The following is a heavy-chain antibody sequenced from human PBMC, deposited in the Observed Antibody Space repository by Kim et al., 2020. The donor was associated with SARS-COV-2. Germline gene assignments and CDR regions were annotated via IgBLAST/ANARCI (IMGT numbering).Heavy chain of an antibody. Sequence: ASVKVSCKASGYTFTSYGISWVRQAPGQGLEWMGWISAYNGNTNYAQKLQGRVTMTTDTSTSTAYMELRSLRSDDTAVYYCARDGEDIVVVVAAKGYWFDPWGQGTLVTVSS. V-gene: IGHV1-18*01. CDR1: GYTFTSYG. D-gene: IGHD2-15*01. CDR2: ISAYNGNT. J-gene: IGHJ5*02. CDR3: ARDGEDIVVVVAAKGYWFDP.